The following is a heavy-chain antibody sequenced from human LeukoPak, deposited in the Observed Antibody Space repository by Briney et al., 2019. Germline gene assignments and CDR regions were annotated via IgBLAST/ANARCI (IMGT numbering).Heavy chain of an antibody. CDR3: AKGCSSTSCYALLDY. J-gene: IGHJ4*02. Sequence: GGSQRLSCAASGFTISSYGMHWVRQAPGKGLEWVAVISYDGSNKYYADSVKGRFTISRGNSKNTLYLQMNGLRAEDAAVYYCAKGCSSTSCYALLDYWGQGTLVTVSS. D-gene: IGHD2-2*01. V-gene: IGHV3-30*18. CDR2: ISYDGSNK. CDR1: GFTISSYG.